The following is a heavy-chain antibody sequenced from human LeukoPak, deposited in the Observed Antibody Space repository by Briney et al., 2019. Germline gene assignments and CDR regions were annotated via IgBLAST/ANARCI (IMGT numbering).Heavy chain of an antibody. CDR2: IFGSSSNI. CDR3: ATDSPETAAFDY. CDR1: GFTFSSYA. V-gene: IGHV3-48*04. J-gene: IGHJ4*02. Sequence: GGSLRLSCAASGFTFSSYAMSWVRQAPGKGLEWVSYIFGSSSNIYYADSVKGRFTISRDNAKNSLYLQMDSLRAEDTAVYYCATDSPETAAFDYWGQGTLVTVSS. D-gene: IGHD1-1*01.